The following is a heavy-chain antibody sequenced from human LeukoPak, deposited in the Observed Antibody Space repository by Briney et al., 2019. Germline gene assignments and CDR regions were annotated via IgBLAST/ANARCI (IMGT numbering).Heavy chain of an antibody. V-gene: IGHV4-4*07. CDR2: IYTSGST. D-gene: IGHD3-22*01. Sequence: SETLSLTCTVSGGSNTSYYWSWIRQPAGKGLEWIGRIYTSGSTNYNPSLKSRVTISVDMSKNQFSLKLSSVTAADTAVYYCARGSDGTGYSLDWFDSWGQGTLVTVSS. CDR1: GGSNTSYY. CDR3: ARGSDGTGYSLDWFDS. J-gene: IGHJ5*01.